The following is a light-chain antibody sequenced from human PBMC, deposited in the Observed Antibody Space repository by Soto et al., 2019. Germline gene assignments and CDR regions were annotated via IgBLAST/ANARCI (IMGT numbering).Light chain of an antibody. Sequence: DSQMTQSTSSLSGSIGDRVTIPCRVSQCVSNYLAWYQQKPGKEAPLLLYAGATMKAGVTSRFSGGGAGTDFTLPISSLLHADVATYYCQKYNSAPPRTFGQGTKVDI. V-gene: IGKV1-27*01. J-gene: IGKJ1*01. CDR2: AGA. CDR3: QKYNSAPPRT. CDR1: QCVSNY.